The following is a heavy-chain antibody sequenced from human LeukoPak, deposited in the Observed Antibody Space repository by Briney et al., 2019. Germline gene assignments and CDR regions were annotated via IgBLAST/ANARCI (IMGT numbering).Heavy chain of an antibody. CDR2: ISRGGGDT. Sequence: PGGSLRLSCAASGFTFNTYPMHWVRQAPGKRLEYVSSISRGGGDTYYADSLKGRFTISRDNSKNTLYLRMGNLRAEDMAVYYCARDRDGYYDYWGQATLVTVSS. D-gene: IGHD3-22*01. CDR3: ARDRDGYYDY. J-gene: IGHJ4*02. CDR1: GFTFNTYP. V-gene: IGHV3-64*02.